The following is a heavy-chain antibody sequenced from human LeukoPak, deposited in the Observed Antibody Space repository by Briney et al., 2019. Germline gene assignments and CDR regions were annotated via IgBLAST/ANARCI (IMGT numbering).Heavy chain of an antibody. D-gene: IGHD1-1*01. V-gene: IGHV1-2*02. J-gene: IGHJ4*02. CDR3: ARDNEDMYYFDY. CDR1: GYTFTGYY. CDR2: INPNSGGT. Sequence: ASVKVSCKASGYTFTGYYMHWVRQAPGQGLEGMGWINPNSGGTNYAQQFQGRVTMTRDTSISTAYMELSRLRSDDTAVYYCARDNEDMYYFDYWGQGTLVTVSS.